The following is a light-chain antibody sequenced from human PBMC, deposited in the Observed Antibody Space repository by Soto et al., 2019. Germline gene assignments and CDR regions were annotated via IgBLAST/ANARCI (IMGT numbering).Light chain of an antibody. Sequence: QSVLTQPASVSGSPGQSITISCTGTISDIGGYNFISWYQHHPGKAPKLVIYDVNNRPSGISYRFSGSKSGNTASLTISGLPDEDDADYYCASYTRTTTLVFGGGTKLTVL. J-gene: IGLJ2*01. V-gene: IGLV2-14*01. CDR1: ISDIGGYNF. CDR2: DVN. CDR3: ASYTRTTTLV.